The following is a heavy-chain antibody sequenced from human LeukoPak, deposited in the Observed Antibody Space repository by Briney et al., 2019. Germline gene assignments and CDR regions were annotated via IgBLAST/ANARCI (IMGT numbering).Heavy chain of an antibody. D-gene: IGHD3-9*01. CDR1: GGSFSGYY. CDR2: INHSGST. CDR3: ARGVRYVDWLDY. Sequence: SETLSPTCAVYGGSFSGYYWSWIRQPPGKGLEWIGEINHSGSTNYNPSLKSRVTISVDTSKHQFSLKLSSVTAADTAVYYCARGVRYVDWLDYWGQGTLVTVSS. V-gene: IGHV4-34*01. J-gene: IGHJ4*02.